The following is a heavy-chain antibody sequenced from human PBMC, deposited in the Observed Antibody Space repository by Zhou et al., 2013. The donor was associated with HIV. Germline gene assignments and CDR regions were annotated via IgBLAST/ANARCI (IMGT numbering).Heavy chain of an antibody. D-gene: IGHD3-9*01. CDR3: ATSPVIMTAPLDN. J-gene: IGHJ4*02. V-gene: IGHV1-24*01. Sequence: QVQVVQSGAEVKKPGTSVRVSCKVSGHTLSELAVHWVRQSPGKPPEWMGGIDPEEGQTLYADKFQGRLTVTEDTSEDTAYMLLTNLKSEDSAIYYCATSPVIMTAPLDNWGQGTLVTVSS. CDR2: IDPEEGQT. CDR1: GHTLSELA.